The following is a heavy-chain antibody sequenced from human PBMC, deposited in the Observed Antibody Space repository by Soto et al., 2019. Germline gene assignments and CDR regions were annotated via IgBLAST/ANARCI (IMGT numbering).Heavy chain of an antibody. D-gene: IGHD6-13*01. J-gene: IGHJ4*02. CDR3: ARGYLQSGYSSSWVFDY. CDR2: MYYSGST. V-gene: IGHV4-31*03. CDR1: GGSINSGGYY. Sequence: QVQLRESGPGLVKPSQTLSLTCTVSGGSINSGGYYWNWIRQHPGKGLEGIGYMYYSGSTYYNPFLRSRVIISADTSENHFSLKLSSVTAADTAVYFCARGYLQSGYSSSWVFDYWGQGTLVNVSS.